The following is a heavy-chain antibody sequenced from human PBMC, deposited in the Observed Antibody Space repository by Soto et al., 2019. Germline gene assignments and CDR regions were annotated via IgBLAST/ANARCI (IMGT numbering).Heavy chain of an antibody. CDR3: ARGQRFSDWFDP. CDR2: IYGSGST. J-gene: IGHJ5*02. CDR1: GGAIGSHY. Sequence: SETLSLTCTISGGAIGSHYWAWIRQPAGKGLEWIGRIYGSGSTKYNPSLQSRVTMSLDTSKNQFSLRLESVTAADTAVYYCARGQRFSDWFDPWGQGTLVTVSS. V-gene: IGHV4-4*07. D-gene: IGHD3-3*01.